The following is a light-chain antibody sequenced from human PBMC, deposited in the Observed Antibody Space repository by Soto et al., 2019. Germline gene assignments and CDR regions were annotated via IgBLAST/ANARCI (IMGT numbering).Light chain of an antibody. CDR2: QVT. J-gene: IGLJ1*01. CDR1: SSDFDLYKY. Sequence: LTQPASVSGSPGQSITISCTGTSSDFDLYKYVSWYQQHPGKAPKLMIYQVTNRPSGVSNRFSGSKSGNTASLTISGLQAEDEADYYCSSYTSSINYVFGTGTKVTVL. V-gene: IGLV2-14*01. CDR3: SSYTSSINYV.